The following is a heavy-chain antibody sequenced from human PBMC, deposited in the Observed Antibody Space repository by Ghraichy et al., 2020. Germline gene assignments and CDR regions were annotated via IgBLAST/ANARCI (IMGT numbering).Heavy chain of an antibody. V-gene: IGHV4-34*01. Sequence: LSLNCAASGASFGAYYWTWIRQAPGKGLEWIGDINSRGGTNYSPSLRSRVTLSVDASKNQFSLKVNSVTAADAGVYYCARIVGGGTSDYWGQGTLVTVSS. CDR3: ARIVGGGTSDY. CDR1: GASFGAYY. CDR2: INSRGGT. J-gene: IGHJ4*02. D-gene: IGHD1-26*01.